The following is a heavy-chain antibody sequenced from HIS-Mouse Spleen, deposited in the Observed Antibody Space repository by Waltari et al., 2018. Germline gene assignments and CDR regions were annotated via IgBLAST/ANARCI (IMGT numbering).Heavy chain of an antibody. V-gene: IGHV2-5*01. CDR3: AHRIREGYSSSWYYFDY. D-gene: IGHD6-13*01. CDR2: IYWNDDM. Sequence: QITLKESGPTLVKPTQTLTLTCTFSGFSLSTSGVGVGWIRQPPGKALEWLALIYWNDDMRYSPSLKSRLTITKDTSKNQVVLTMTNMDPVDTATYYCAHRIREGYSSSWYYFDYWGQGTLVTVSS. CDR1: GFSLSTSGVG. J-gene: IGHJ4*02.